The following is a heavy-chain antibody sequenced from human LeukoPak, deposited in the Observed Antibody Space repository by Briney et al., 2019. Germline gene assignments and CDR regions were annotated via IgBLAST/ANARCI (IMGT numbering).Heavy chain of an antibody. Sequence: VASVKVSCTASGYTFTTYYMHWVRQAPGQGLEWMGIINPSGGSTSYAQKFQGRVTMTRDTSTSTVYMELSSLRSEDTAVYYCAREFGQPNDAFDIWGQGTMVTVSS. CDR1: GYTFTTYY. J-gene: IGHJ3*02. D-gene: IGHD3-10*01. CDR3: AREFGQPNDAFDI. V-gene: IGHV1-46*01. CDR2: INPSGGST.